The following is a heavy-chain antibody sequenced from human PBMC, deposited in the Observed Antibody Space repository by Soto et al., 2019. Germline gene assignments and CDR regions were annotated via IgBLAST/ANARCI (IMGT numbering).Heavy chain of an antibody. Sequence: PSETLSLTCAVYGGSFSGYYWSWIRQPPGKGLEWIGTISNSGSTYYNPSVMSRVTISVDTSKKQFSLRLISVTAADTAVYYCARGLSSSAYLDYWGQGTLVTVSS. CDR2: ISNSGST. D-gene: IGHD6-19*01. J-gene: IGHJ4*02. CDR1: GGSFSGYY. CDR3: ARGLSSSAYLDY. V-gene: IGHV4-34*01.